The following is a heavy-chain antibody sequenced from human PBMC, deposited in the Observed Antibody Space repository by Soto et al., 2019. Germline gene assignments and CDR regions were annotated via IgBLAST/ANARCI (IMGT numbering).Heavy chain of an antibody. V-gene: IGHV1-69*06. CDR2: IIPIFGTA. CDR3: ARVIAVAGTYYYGMDV. CDR1: GGTFSSYA. J-gene: IGHJ6*02. Sequence: QVQLVQSGAEVKKPGSSVKVSCKASGGTFSSYAISWVRQAPGQGLEWMGGIIPIFGTANYAQKFKGRVTITADKSTSTAYMELSSLRSEDTAVYYCARVIAVAGTYYYGMDVWGQGTTVTVSS. D-gene: IGHD6-19*01.